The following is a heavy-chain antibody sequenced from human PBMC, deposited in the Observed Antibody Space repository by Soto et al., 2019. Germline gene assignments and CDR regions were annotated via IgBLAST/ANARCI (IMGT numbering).Heavy chain of an antibody. J-gene: IGHJ4*02. CDR2: INAGNGNT. D-gene: IGHD3-16*01. CDR1: GYTFTSYA. V-gene: IGHV1-3*01. CDR3: ARASMGGPNKKVDY. Sequence: AASVKVSCKASGYTFTSYAMHWVRQAPGQRLEWMGWINAGNGNTKYSQKFQGRVTITRDTSASTAYMELSSLRSEDTAVYYCARASMGGPNKKVDYWGQGTLVTVSS.